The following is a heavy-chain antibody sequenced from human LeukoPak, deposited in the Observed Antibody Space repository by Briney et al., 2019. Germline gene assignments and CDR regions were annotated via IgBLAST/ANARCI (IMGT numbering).Heavy chain of an antibody. J-gene: IGHJ6*02. D-gene: IGHD3-9*01. CDR2: IYYSGST. CDR3: ARAPYDILTGYHYGMDV. V-gene: IGHV4-59*08. Sequence: SETLSLTCAVYGGSFSGYYWSWIRQPPGKGLEWIGYIYYSGSTNYNPSLKSRVTISVDTSKNQFSLKLSSVTAADTAVYYCARAPYDILTGYHYGMDVWGQGTTVTVSS. CDR1: GGSFSGYY.